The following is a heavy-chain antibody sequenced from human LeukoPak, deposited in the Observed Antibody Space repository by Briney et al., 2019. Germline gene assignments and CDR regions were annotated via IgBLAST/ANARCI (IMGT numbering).Heavy chain of an antibody. V-gene: IGHV4-39*01. J-gene: IGHJ4*02. CDR1: GGSISSSSYY. D-gene: IGHD1/OR15-1a*01. CDR3: ARPAYNWNRVYGY. CDR2: IYYSGST. Sequence: SETLSLTCTVSGGSISSSSYYWGWIRQPPGKGLEWIGSIYYSGSTYYNPSLKSRVTISVDTSKNQFSLKLSSVTAADTAVYYCARPAYNWNRVYGYWGQGTLVTVSS.